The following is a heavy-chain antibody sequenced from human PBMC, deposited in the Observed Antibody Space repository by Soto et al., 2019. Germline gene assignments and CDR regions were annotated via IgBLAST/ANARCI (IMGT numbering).Heavy chain of an antibody. J-gene: IGHJ6*02. D-gene: IGHD3-9*01. CDR3: ATESLTGYYPYYYGMDV. CDR1: GYTLTELS. V-gene: IGHV1-24*01. Sequence: ASVKVSCKVSGYTLTELSMHWVRQAPGKGLEWMGGFDPEDGETIYAQKFQGRVTMTEDTSTDTAYMELSSLRSEDTAVYYCATESLTGYYPYYYGMDVRAQGTTVTVSS. CDR2: FDPEDGET.